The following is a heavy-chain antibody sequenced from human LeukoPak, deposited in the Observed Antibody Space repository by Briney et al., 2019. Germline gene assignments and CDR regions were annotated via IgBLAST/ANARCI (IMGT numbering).Heavy chain of an antibody. CDR2: IRSDGRNT. V-gene: IGHV3-30*02. J-gene: IGHJ6*03. CDR3: AKLKINYYYYMDV. D-gene: IGHD3-16*01. CDR1: GFTFSRYGMQFSSYG. Sequence: GGSLRLSCAASGFTFSRYGMQFSSYGMNWVRQAPGQGLGWVAFIRSDGRNTYYADSVKGRFTISRDNTKNILYLQMNSLRAEDTAVYYCAKLKINYYYYMDVWGKGTTVIVSS.